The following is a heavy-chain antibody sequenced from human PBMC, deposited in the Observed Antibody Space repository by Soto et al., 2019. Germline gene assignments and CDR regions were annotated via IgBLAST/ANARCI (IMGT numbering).Heavy chain of an antibody. CDR2: ISCHNGKA. Sequence: ASVDVSCKASCYTFKSYDGIWVRKAPGQGLEWMGWISCHNGKADYAENFQGRVIMTTDTSTATASMDLRGLRSDDTAVYYCARKGYIGNFAMDVWGQGTTVTVSS. D-gene: IGHD5-12*01. CDR3: ARKGYIGNFAMDV. J-gene: IGHJ6*02. CDR1: CYTFKSYD. V-gene: IGHV1-18*04.